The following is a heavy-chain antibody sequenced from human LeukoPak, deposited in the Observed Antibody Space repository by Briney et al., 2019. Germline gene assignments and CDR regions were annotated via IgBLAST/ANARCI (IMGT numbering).Heavy chain of an antibody. Sequence: TSETLSLTCTVSGGSISSSSYYWGWIRQPPGKGLEWIGSIYYSGSTYYNPSLKSRVTISVDTSKNQFSLKLSSVTAADTAVYYCARDHHYYDSSGYYPWGQGTLVTVSS. CDR2: IYYSGST. J-gene: IGHJ5*02. CDR1: GGSISSSSYY. CDR3: ARDHHYYDSSGYYP. D-gene: IGHD3-22*01. V-gene: IGHV4-39*07.